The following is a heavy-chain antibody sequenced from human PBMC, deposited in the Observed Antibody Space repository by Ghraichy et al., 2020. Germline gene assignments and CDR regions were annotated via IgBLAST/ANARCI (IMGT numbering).Heavy chain of an antibody. CDR3: SRGGGAGTPVLYHMDV. D-gene: IGHD6-19*01. J-gene: IGHJ6*02. V-gene: IGHV3-21*01. CDR1: GLMFSPNT. Sequence: LSLTCVASGLMFSPNTMNWVRKAPGKGLEWVSSIRSRTRYIYYADSGKGRFTISRDNPQNSLYLQMNSLRAEETAVYYCSRGGGAGTPVLYHMDVWGLGTTVTVSS. CDR2: IRSRTRYI.